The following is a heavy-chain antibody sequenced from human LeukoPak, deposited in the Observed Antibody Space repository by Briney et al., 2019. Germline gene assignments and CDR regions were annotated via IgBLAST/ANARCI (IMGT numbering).Heavy chain of an antibody. CDR2: IIPIFGTA. CDR3: ARIGPYYDFWSGQTSYYYYGMDV. J-gene: IGHJ6*02. Sequence: GSSVKVSCKASGGTFSSYAISWVRQAPGQGLEWMGGIIPIFGTANYAQKFQGRVTITADESTSTAYMELSSLRSEDTAVYYCARIGPYYDFWSGQTSYYYYGMDVWGQGTTVTVSS. V-gene: IGHV1-69*01. CDR1: GGTFSSYA. D-gene: IGHD3-3*01.